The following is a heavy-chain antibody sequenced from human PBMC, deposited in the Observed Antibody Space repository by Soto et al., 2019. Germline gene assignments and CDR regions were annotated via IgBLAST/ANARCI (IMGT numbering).Heavy chain of an antibody. D-gene: IGHD3-22*01. J-gene: IGHJ4*02. Sequence: SETLSLTCTVSGGSISSSSYYWGWIRQPPGKGLEWIGSIYYSGSTYYTPSLKSRVTISVDTSKNQFSLKLSSVTAADTAVYYCARHYYDSSGYFLSFDYWGQGTLVTVSS. CDR2: IYYSGST. CDR3: ARHYYDSSGYFLSFDY. V-gene: IGHV4-39*01. CDR1: GGSISSSSYY.